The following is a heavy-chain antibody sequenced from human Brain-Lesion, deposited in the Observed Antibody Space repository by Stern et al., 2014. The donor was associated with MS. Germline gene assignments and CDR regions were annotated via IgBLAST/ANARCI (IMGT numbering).Heavy chain of an antibody. J-gene: IGHJ4*02. Sequence: VQLVESGPGLVKPSQTLSLTCTVSGGAVSSGDRYWSWIRQHPEKGLEWIGYISYSGNTYYNPSLESRVPISMDRSKNQFSLKLRSVTAADTAVYYCARVTEFLRFFYPDYWGQGIRVTVSS. D-gene: IGHD3-3*01. CDR3: ARVTEFLRFFYPDY. CDR1: GGAVSSGDRY. CDR2: ISYSGNT. V-gene: IGHV4-31*03.